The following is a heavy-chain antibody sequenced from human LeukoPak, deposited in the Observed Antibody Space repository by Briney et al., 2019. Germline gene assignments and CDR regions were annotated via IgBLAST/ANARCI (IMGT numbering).Heavy chain of an antibody. V-gene: IGHV4-39*01. CDR3: VRSRMGDGYNFAY. J-gene: IGHJ4*02. CDR2: FCYGGSS. D-gene: IGHD5-24*01. CDR1: GGSISRDNYC. Sequence: SETLSLTCTVSGGSISRDNYCWGWIRQPPVKGLEWIGSFCYGGSSYNNPSLKSRVTISVDTSKNQLSLKLSSVTAADTAVYYCVRSRMGDGYNFAYWGQGILATVSS.